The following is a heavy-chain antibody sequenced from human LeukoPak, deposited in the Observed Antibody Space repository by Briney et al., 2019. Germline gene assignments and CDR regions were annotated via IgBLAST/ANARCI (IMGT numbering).Heavy chain of an antibody. CDR1: GFTFSNYW. CDR2: INSDASVT. V-gene: IGHV3-74*01. J-gene: IGHJ6*04. Sequence: GGPLRLSCAASGFTFSNYWMHWVRQTPGKGLVWVSRINSDASVTTYADSVKGRFTISRDNAKNTLYLQMNSLRAEDTAVYYCAELGITMIGGVWGKGTTVTISS. CDR3: AELGITMIGGV. D-gene: IGHD3-10*02.